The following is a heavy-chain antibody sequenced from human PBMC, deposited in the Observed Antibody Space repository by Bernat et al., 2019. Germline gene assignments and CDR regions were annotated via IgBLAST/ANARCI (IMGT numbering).Heavy chain of an antibody. Sequence: EVQLVESGGGLVQPGGSLRLSCAASGFTFSSYSMNWVRQAPGKGLEWVSYISSSSSTIYYADSVKGRFTISRDNAKNSLYLQMNSLRAEDTAVYYCARGEQGSGSPYYYYYGMDVWGQGTTVTVSS. CDR1: GFTFSSYS. CDR3: ARGEQGSGSPYYYYYGMDV. V-gene: IGHV3-48*01. J-gene: IGHJ6*02. D-gene: IGHD3-10*01. CDR2: ISSSSSTI.